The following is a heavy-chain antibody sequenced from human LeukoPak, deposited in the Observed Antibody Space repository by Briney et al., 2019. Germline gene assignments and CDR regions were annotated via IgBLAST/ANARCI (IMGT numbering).Heavy chain of an antibody. Sequence: ASVTVSCKASGGTFSSYAISWVRQAPGQGLEWMGRIIPILGIANYAQKFQGRVTITADKSTSTAYMELSSLRSEDTAVYYCAGDRITIFGVPRVYNWFDPWGQGTLVTVSS. CDR1: GGTFSSYA. D-gene: IGHD3-3*01. V-gene: IGHV1-69*04. J-gene: IGHJ5*02. CDR2: IIPILGIA. CDR3: AGDRITIFGVPRVYNWFDP.